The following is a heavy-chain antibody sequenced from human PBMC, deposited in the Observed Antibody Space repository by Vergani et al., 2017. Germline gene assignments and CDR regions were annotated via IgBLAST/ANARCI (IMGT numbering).Heavy chain of an antibody. V-gene: IGHV1-69*02. J-gene: IGHJ4*02. Sequence: QVQLVQSGAEVKKPGSSVKVSCKASGGTFSSYTISWVRQAPGQGLEWMGRINPILGIANYAQKFQGRVTITADKSTSTAYMELSSLRSEDTAVYYCAGNYGDYGIDYWGQGTLVTVSS. D-gene: IGHD4-17*01. CDR3: AGNYGDYGIDY. CDR1: GGTFSSYT. CDR2: INPILGIA.